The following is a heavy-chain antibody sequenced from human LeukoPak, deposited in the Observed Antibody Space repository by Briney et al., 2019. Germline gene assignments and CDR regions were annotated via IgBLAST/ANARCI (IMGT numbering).Heavy chain of an antibody. CDR3: ARGWDYYDSGGYSLRPIDY. CDR2: IYSGGAT. D-gene: IGHD3-22*01. CDR1: GFTVKSNS. V-gene: IGHV3-53*01. Sequence: PGGSLRLSCAASGFTVKSNSMSWVRQAPGKGLEWVSVIYSGGATYYADSVKGRFTISRDNAKNSFYLQMNSLRAEDTAVYYCARGWDYYDSGGYSLRPIDYWGQGTLVTVSS. J-gene: IGHJ4*02.